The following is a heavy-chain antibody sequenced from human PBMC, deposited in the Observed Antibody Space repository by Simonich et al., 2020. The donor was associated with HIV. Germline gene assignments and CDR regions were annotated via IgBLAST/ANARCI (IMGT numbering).Heavy chain of an antibody. CDR2: INHSGST. J-gene: IGHJ4*02. Sequence: QVQLQQWGAGLLKPSETLSLTCAVYGGSFSGSYWSWIRQPPGKGLEWIGEINHSGSTNYNPSLKSRVTISVYTSKNQFSLKLTSVTAADTAVYYCARGGGTTPRQQLVFDFWGQGTLVTVSS. V-gene: IGHV4-34*01. D-gene: IGHD6-6*01. CDR1: GGSFSGSY. CDR3: ARGGGTTPRQQLVFDF.